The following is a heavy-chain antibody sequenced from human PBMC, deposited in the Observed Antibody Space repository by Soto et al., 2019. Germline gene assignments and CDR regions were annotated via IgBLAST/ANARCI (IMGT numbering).Heavy chain of an antibody. D-gene: IGHD3-3*01. CDR1: GYTFSSHA. CDR3: ARDGARITVFGVVYYFDY. J-gene: IGHJ4*02. V-gene: IGHV1-3*01. CDR2: INAGNGNT. Sequence: ASVKFSCKASGYTFSSHAMHWVRQAPGQRLECMGWINAGNGNTKYSQNFQGRVAITRDTSASTAYMELRSLRSEDTAVYYCARDGARITVFGVVYYFDYWGQGTLVTVSS.